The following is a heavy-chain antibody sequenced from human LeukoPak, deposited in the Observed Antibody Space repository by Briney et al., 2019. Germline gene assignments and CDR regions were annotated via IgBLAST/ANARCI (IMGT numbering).Heavy chain of an antibody. CDR3: AIGLFEEQQPY. Sequence: PGGSLRLSCAASGFTFSSYEMNWVRQAPGKGLEWVSYISSSGTTIYYADSVKGRFTISRDNAKNSLYLQMNSLRAEDTAVYYCAIGLFEEQQPYWGQGTQVTVSS. CDR1: GFTFSSYE. J-gene: IGHJ4*02. D-gene: IGHD6-13*01. CDR2: ISSSGTTI. V-gene: IGHV3-48*03.